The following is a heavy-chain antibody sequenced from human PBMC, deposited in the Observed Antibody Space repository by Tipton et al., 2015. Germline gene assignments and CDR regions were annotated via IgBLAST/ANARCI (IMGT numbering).Heavy chain of an antibody. V-gene: IGHV3-33*08. CDR1: GFTFRSYG. CDR3: ARRSRRGFDY. J-gene: IGHJ4*02. CDR2: IWNDGSNK. Sequence: SLRLSCAASGFTFRSYGMHWVRQAPGKGLEWVAVIWNDGSNKLYADSVKGRFTISRNNSKNTLYLQMNSLRAEDTAVYYCARRSRRGFDYWGQGTLVTVSS.